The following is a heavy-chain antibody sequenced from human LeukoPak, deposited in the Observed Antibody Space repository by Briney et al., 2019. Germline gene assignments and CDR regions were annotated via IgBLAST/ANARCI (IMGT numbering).Heavy chain of an antibody. CDR2: IGTAGDT. D-gene: IGHD1-26*01. CDR1: GFTFSSYD. CDR3: ARLELGYYYGMDV. Sequence: GGSLRLSCAASGFTFSSYDMHWVRQATGKGLEWVSAIGTAGDTYYPGSVKGRFTISRENAKNSLYLQMNSLRAGDTAVYYCARLELGYYYGMDVWGQGTTVTVSS. J-gene: IGHJ6*02. V-gene: IGHV3-13*01.